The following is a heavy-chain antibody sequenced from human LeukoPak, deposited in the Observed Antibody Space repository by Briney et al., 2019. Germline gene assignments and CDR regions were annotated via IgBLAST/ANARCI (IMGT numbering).Heavy chain of an antibody. V-gene: IGHV3-30*02. J-gene: IGHJ5*02. D-gene: IGHD2-2*01. CDR2: IRHDGTNK. CDR3: AKDPGSVIVPAAP. Sequence: SFIRHDGTNKYYADSVKGRFTISRDNSKNTVYLQVNSLRPEDTAVYYCAKDPGSVIVPAAPWGQGTLVTVSS.